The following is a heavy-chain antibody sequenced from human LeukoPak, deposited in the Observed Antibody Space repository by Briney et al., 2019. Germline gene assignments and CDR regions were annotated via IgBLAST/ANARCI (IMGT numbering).Heavy chain of an antibody. J-gene: IGHJ4*02. CDR3: ARGRKRIVGATHAFDY. CDR1: GGTFSSYA. D-gene: IGHD1-26*01. Sequence: GASVKVSCKASGGTFSSYAISWVRQAPGQGLEWMGGIIPIFGTANYAQKFQGRVTITADESTSTAYMELSSLRSEDTAVYYCARGRKRIVGATHAFDYWGQGTLVTVSS. CDR2: IIPIFGTA. V-gene: IGHV1-69*13.